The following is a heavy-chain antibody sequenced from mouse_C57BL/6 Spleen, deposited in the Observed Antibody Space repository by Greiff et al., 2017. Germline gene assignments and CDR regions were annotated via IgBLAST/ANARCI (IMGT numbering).Heavy chain of an antibody. V-gene: IGHV2-6*01. CDR1: GFSFTSYG. CDR2: IWGVGST. Sequence: VMLVESGPGLVAPSPSLSITCTVSGFSFTSYGVDWVRQSPGQGLEWLGGIWGVGSTNDNSALKSRLSISKDNSKSQVFLKMNSLQTDDTAMYYCARQTAQDAMDYWGQGTTVTVSS. J-gene: IGHJ4*01. CDR3: ARQTAQDAMDY. D-gene: IGHD3-2*02.